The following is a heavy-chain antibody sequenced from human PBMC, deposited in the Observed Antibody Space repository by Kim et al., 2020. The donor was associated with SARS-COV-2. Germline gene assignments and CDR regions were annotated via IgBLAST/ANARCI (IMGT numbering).Heavy chain of an antibody. CDR1: GGSISSYY. Sequence: SETLSVTCTVSGGSISSYYWSWIRQPPGKGLEWIGYIYYSGSTNYNPSLKSRVTISVDTSKNQFSLKLSSVTAADTAVYYCARDLAAGQFYYYYGMDVWGQGTTVTVSS. CDR3: ARDLAAGQFYYYYGMDV. J-gene: IGHJ6*02. D-gene: IGHD6-13*01. CDR2: IYYSGST. V-gene: IGHV4-59*01.